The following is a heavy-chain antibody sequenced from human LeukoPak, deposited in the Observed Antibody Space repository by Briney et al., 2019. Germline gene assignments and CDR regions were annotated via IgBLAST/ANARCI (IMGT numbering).Heavy chain of an antibody. CDR1: GFTFSSYG. J-gene: IGHJ5*02. V-gene: IGHV3-30*02. D-gene: IGHD3-3*01. CDR2: IRYDGSNK. CDR3: AKDLNQYYDFWSGYFDP. Sequence: PGGSLRLSCAASGFTFSSYGMHWVRQAPGKGLEWVAFIRYDGSNKYYADSVKGRFTISRDNSKNTLYLQMNSLRAEDTAVYYCAKDLNQYYDFWSGYFDPWGQGTLVTVSS.